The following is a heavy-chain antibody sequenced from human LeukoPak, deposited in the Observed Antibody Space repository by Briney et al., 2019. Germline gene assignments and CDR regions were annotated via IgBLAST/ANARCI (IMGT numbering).Heavy chain of an antibody. V-gene: IGHV4-30-4*01. J-gene: IGHJ4*02. D-gene: IGHD3-10*01. CDR3: ARDADLGSEV. CDR1: GGSISGGDYY. Sequence: SETLSLTCTVSGGSISGGDYYCSWLRQTPGTGLEWIGYIYYSGIPYYNPSLRSRVTISRDTSKNQFSLRLSSVTAADTAVYYCARDADLGSEVWGPGTLVTVSS. CDR2: IYYSGIP.